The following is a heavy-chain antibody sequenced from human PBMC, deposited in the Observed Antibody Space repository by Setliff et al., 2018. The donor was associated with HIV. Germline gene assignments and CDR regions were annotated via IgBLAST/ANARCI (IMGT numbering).Heavy chain of an antibody. CDR2: IDSDGSDT. J-gene: IGHJ4*02. D-gene: IGHD3-22*01. CDR3: ARGRSRYYYDGSGYYVDY. CDR1: GLTFSNYW. V-gene: IGHV3-74*01. Sequence: GGSLRLSCAASGLTFSNYWMHWVRQAPGKGLEWVSRIDSDGSDTNYADSVRGRFTISRDNAKNQLSLKLSSVTAADTAVYYCARGRSRYYYDGSGYYVDYWGQGTLVTVSS.